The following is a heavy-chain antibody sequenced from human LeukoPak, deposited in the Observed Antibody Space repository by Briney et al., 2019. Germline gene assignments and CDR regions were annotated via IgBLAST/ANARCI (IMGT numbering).Heavy chain of an antibody. Sequence: PSETLSLTCTVPGDSISSGAYYWTWIRQHPESGLEWIGYIFKSGKTYYNPSLKSRVVISIDTSNNRFSLELSSVTAADRAVYFCARARAYDVLTEVGFYYYGVDLWGRGTTVTV. J-gene: IGHJ6*02. CDR2: IFKSGKT. CDR1: GDSISSGAYY. D-gene: IGHD3-9*01. CDR3: ARARAYDVLTEVGFYYYGVDL. V-gene: IGHV4-31*03.